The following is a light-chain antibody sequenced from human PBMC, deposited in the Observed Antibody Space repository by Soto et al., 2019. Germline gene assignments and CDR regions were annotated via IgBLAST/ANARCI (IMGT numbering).Light chain of an antibody. Sequence: DIQMTQSPSSLSASVGDRVTITCQASQDISNDLNWYQQKPGKAPKLLIYDASNLETGVPSRFSGSGSGTDFTFTISSLQPEDIATYYCQQYDNLGLTFGGGTKVEIK. CDR1: QDISND. V-gene: IGKV1-33*01. J-gene: IGKJ4*01. CDR3: QQYDNLGLT. CDR2: DAS.